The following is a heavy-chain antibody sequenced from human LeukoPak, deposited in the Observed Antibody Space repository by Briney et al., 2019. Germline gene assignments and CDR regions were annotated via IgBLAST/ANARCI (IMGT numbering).Heavy chain of an antibody. D-gene: IGHD6-19*01. CDR2: MNPNSGNT. Sequence: ASVKVSCKASGYTFTSYDINWVRQATGQGLEWMGWMNPNSGNTDYAQKFQGRVTMTRNTSISTAYMELSSLRSEDTAVYYCARDLGGLRFPIAVAGPFDYWGQGTLVTVSS. V-gene: IGHV1-8*01. CDR3: ARDLGGLRFPIAVAGPFDY. J-gene: IGHJ4*02. CDR1: GYTFTSYD.